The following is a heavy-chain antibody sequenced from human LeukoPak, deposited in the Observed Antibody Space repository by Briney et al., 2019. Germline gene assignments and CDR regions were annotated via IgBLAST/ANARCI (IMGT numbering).Heavy chain of an antibody. V-gene: IGHV1-18*01. CDR1: GYTFTSYG. CDR3: ARGKGYYYDSSGYEGFDY. Sequence: ASVKVSCKASGYTFTSYGISWVRQAPGQGLEWMGWISAYNGNTNYAQKLQGRVTMTTDTSTSTAYMELRSLRSEDTAVYYCARGKGYYYDSSGYEGFDYWGQGTLVTVSS. CDR2: ISAYNGNT. J-gene: IGHJ4*02. D-gene: IGHD3-22*01.